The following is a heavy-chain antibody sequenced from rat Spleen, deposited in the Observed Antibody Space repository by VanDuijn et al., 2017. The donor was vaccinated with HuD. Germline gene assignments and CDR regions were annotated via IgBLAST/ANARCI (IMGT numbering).Heavy chain of an antibody. V-gene: IGHV5-7*01. CDR3: ARHNSGYGVMDA. J-gene: IGHJ4*01. CDR1: GFTFSNYY. CDR2: ISYDGSST. D-gene: IGHD4-3*01. Sequence: EVQLVESGGGLVQPGRSMKLSCAASGFTFSNYYMAWVRQAPTTGLEWVATISYDGSSTYYRDSVKGRFTISRDNAKSTLYLQMDSLRSEDTATYYCARHNSGYGVMDAWGQGASVTVSS.